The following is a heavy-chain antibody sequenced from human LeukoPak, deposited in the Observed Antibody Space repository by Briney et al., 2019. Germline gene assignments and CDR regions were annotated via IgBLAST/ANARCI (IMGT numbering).Heavy chain of an antibody. D-gene: IGHD2-15*01. CDR3: ARDFSWASDP. V-gene: IGHV3-7*01. CDR2: VKRDGSET. J-gene: IGHJ5*02. Sequence: GGSLRLSCAASGFTFSSHKMRWARQAPGKGLEWVADVKRDGSETYHVDSVKGRFTISRDNARNSLYLQMNSLRAEDTAIYYCARDFSWASDPWGQGTLVTVSS. CDR1: GFTFSSHK.